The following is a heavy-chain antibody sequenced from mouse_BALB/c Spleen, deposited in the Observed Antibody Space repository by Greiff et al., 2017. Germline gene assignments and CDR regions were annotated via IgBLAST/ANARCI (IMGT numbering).Heavy chain of an antibody. J-gene: IGHJ3*01. CDR1: GYTFTSYW. D-gene: IGHD1-1*01. CDR3: ASYYGSSFAY. Sequence: VKLQESGAELARPGASVKLSCKASGYTFTSYWMQWVKQRPGQGLEWIGAIYPGDGDTRYTQKFKGKATLTADKSSSTAYMQLSSLASEDSAVYYCASYYGSSFAYWGQGTLVTVSA. CDR2: IYPGDGDT. V-gene: IGHV1-87*01.